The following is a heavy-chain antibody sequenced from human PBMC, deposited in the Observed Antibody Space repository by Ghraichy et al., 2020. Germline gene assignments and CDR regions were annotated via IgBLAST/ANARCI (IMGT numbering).Heavy chain of an antibody. CDR3: ARGSTTPRYYYYYYGMDV. CDR2: IYHSGST. D-gene: IGHD4-11*01. CDR1: GGSISSGGYS. Sequence: SETLSLTCAVSGGSISSGGYSWSWIRQPPGKGLEWIGYIYHSGSTYYNPSLKSRVTISVDRSKNQFSLKLSSVTAADTAVYYCARGSTTPRYYYYYYGMDVWGQGTTVTVSS. J-gene: IGHJ6*02. V-gene: IGHV4-30-2*01.